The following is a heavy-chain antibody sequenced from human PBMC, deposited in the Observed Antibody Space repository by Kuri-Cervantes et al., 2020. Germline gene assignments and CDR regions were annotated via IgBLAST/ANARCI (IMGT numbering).Heavy chain of an antibody. Sequence: SVKVSCKASGGTFSSYAISWVRQAPGQGLEWMGGIIPIFGTANYAQKFQGRVTITADEFTSTAYMELSSLRSEDTAVYYCARGARELRYFDSQPPEQKYYYYYGMDVWGQGTTVTVSS. J-gene: IGHJ6*02. CDR2: IIPIFGTA. D-gene: IGHD3-9*01. V-gene: IGHV1-69*13. CDR1: GGTFSSYA. CDR3: ARGARELRYFDSQPPEQKYYYYYGMDV.